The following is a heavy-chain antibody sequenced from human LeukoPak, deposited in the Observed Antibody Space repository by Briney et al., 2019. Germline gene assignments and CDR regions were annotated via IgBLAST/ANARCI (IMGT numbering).Heavy chain of an antibody. D-gene: IGHD3-10*01. V-gene: IGHV3-23*01. CDR3: ARDSRLLWFGELSRPIDY. J-gene: IGHJ4*02. CDR1: GFTFSSYG. Sequence: GGSLRLSCAASGFTFSSYGMSWVRQAPGKGLECVSGISGSGGTTYYADSVKGRFTISRDNSKNTLYLQMNSLRAEDTAVYYCARDSRLLWFGELSRPIDYWGQGTLVTVSS. CDR2: ISGSGGTT.